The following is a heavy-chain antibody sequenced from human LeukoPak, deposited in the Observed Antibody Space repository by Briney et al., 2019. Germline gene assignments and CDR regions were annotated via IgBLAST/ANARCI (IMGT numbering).Heavy chain of an antibody. Sequence: SETLSLTCAVYGGSFSGYYWSWIRQPPGKGLEWIGEINHSGSTNYNPSLKSRVTTSVDTSKNQFSLKLSSVTAADTAVYYCARENVVPAAIVYNWFGPWGQGTLVTVSS. J-gene: IGHJ5*02. D-gene: IGHD2-2*01. CDR3: ARENVVPAAIVYNWFGP. CDR2: INHSGST. V-gene: IGHV4-34*01. CDR1: GGSFSGYY.